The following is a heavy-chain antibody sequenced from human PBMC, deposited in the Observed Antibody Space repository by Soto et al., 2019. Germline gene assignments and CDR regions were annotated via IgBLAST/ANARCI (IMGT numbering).Heavy chain of an antibody. CDR2: IKQDGSEK. V-gene: IGHV3-7*04. Sequence: PGGSLRLSCAASGFTFSSYWMSWVRQAPGKGLEWVANIKQDGSEKYYVDSVKGRFTISRDNARNSLYLQMNSLRAGDTAVYYCARDHASTTIPNYWGQGILVTAPQ. D-gene: IGHD4-17*01. CDR1: GFTFSSYW. J-gene: IGHJ4*02. CDR3: ARDHASTTIPNY.